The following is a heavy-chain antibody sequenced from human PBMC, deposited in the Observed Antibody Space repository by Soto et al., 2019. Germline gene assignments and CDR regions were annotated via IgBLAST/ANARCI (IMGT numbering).Heavy chain of an antibody. CDR1: GFTFSDSW. D-gene: IGHD4-4*01. CDR2: IKPDESEK. Sequence: EVQLVESGGGLVQPGGSLRLSCTASGFTFSDSWMTWVRQAPGKGLEWVARIKPDESEKKYADSVKGRFSISRDNAKNSMYLQMDSLRGEDTAVYYCVRGGSNYASWGQVTLVPVSS. CDR3: VRGGSNYAS. V-gene: IGHV3-7*01. J-gene: IGHJ5*02.